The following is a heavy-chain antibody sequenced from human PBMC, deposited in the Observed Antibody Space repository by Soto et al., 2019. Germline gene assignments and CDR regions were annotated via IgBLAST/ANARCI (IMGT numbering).Heavy chain of an antibody. CDR2: IYYSGST. CDR3: ARQWRAAAAFDY. D-gene: IGHD6-13*01. J-gene: IGHJ4*02. CDR1: GGSISSYY. V-gene: IGHV4-59*08. Sequence: SETLSLTCTVSGGSISSYYWSWIRQPPGKGLEWIGYIYYSGSTNYNPSLRSRVTMSIDTSKNQFSLKVSSVTATDTAVYYCARQWRAAAAFDYWGQGALVTVSS.